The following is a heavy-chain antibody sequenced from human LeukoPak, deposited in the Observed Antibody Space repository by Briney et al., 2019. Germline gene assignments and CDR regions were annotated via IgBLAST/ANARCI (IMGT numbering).Heavy chain of an antibody. CDR3: ARRGYGDYDSDAFDI. D-gene: IGHD4-17*01. CDR2: INHSGST. CDR1: GGSFSGYY. J-gene: IGHJ3*02. Sequence: PSETLSLTCAVYGGSFSGYYWSWIRQPPGKGLEWLGEINHSGSTNYNPSLKSQVTISVDTSKNQFSLKLSSVTAADTAVYYCARRGYGDYDSDAFDIWGQGTMVTVSS. V-gene: IGHV4-34*01.